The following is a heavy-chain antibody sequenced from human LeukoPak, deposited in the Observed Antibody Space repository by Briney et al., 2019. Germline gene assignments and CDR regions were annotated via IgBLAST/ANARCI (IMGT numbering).Heavy chain of an antibody. CDR1: GGSISSSGYY. CDR3: ARGSGTYYYDSGGYLNWFDP. CDR2: VYYTGST. V-gene: IGHV4-39*01. Sequence: PSETPSLTCTVSGGSISSSGYYWGWIRPPPGKGLEWVGTVYYTGSTYYHPSLKSRVTTSEVTSRNQFSLKLNSVTAADTAVYYWARGSGTYYYDSGGYLNWFDPWGQGILVTVSS. J-gene: IGHJ5*02. D-gene: IGHD3-22*01.